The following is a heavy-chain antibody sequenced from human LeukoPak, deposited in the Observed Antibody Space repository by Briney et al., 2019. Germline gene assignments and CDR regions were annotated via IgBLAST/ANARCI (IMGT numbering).Heavy chain of an antibody. CDR1: GGSISSYY. CDR2: IYTSGST. Sequence: SETLSLTCTVSGGSISSYYWSWIRQPAGKELEWIGRIYTSGSTNYNPSLKSRVTMSVDTSKNQFSLKLSSVTAADTAVYYCARGVWDIVAVAGTLDYYYGMDVWGQGTTVTVSS. CDR3: ARGVWDIVAVAGTLDYYYGMDV. J-gene: IGHJ6*02. D-gene: IGHD6-19*01. V-gene: IGHV4-4*07.